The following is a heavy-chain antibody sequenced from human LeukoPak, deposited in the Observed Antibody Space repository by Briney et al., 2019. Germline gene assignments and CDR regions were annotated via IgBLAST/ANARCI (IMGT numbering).Heavy chain of an antibody. Sequence: GRSLRLSCVVSGFSFSSYGMNWVRQAPGKGLEWLSIISGSGSSTFYADSVKGRFTISRDNSKNTLYLQLNSLRAEDTAVYFCAKFRKPMALLDAFDMWGQGTMVTVSS. D-gene: IGHD1-14*01. CDR2: ISGSGSST. CDR1: GFSFSSYG. V-gene: IGHV3-23*01. J-gene: IGHJ3*02. CDR3: AKFRKPMALLDAFDM.